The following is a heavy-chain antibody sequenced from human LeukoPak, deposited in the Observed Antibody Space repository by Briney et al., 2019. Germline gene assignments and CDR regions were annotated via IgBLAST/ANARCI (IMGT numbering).Heavy chain of an antibody. CDR1: GYTVTSYG. CDR2: ISAYNGNT. J-gene: IGHJ4*02. D-gene: IGHD3-10*01. CDR3: ARDDSVWFGELSHDY. Sequence: ASVKVSCKASGYTVTSYGISWVRQAPGQGLEWMGWISAYNGNTNYAQKLQGRVTMTTDTSTSTAYMELRSLRSDDTAVYYCARDDSVWFGELSHDYWGQGTLVTVSS. V-gene: IGHV1-18*01.